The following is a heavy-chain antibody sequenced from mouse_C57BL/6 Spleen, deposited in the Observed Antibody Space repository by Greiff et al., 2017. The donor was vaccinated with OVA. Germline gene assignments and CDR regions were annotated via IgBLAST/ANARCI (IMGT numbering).Heavy chain of an antibody. Sequence: EVKLVESGPGLVKPSQSLSLTCSVTGYSITSGYYWNWIRQFPGNKLEWMGYISYDGSNNYNPSLKNRISITRDTSKNQFFLKLNSVTTEDTATYYCAAGPIYYDYDGYYFDYWGQGTTLTVSS. V-gene: IGHV3-6*01. CDR3: AAGPIYYDYDGYYFDY. CDR1: GYSITSGYY. CDR2: ISYDGSN. D-gene: IGHD2-4*01. J-gene: IGHJ2*01.